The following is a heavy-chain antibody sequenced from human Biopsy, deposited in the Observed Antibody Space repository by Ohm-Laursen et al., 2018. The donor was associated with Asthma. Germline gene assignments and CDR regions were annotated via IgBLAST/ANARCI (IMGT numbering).Heavy chain of an antibody. Sequence: SDTLSLTCTVSGGSISSSSYYWGWIRQPPGKGLEWIGCIYYSGSTYYNPSLKSRVTISVDTSKNQFSLKLSPVTAADTAVYYCARFTASITIFGVVNNWFDPWGQGTLVTVSS. CDR1: GGSISSSSYY. J-gene: IGHJ5*02. CDR2: IYYSGST. D-gene: IGHD3-3*01. V-gene: IGHV4-39*01. CDR3: ARFTASITIFGVVNNWFDP.